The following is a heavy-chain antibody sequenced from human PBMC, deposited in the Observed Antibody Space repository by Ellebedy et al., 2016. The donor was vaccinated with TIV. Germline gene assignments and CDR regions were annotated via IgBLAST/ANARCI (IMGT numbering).Heavy chain of an antibody. CDR1: GFTFSGYD. CDR2: ISRDGGTK. J-gene: IGHJ6*03. Sequence: GESLKISCAASGFTFSGYDMHWVRQTPGQGLEWVAVISRDGGTKFYLDSVKGRFTISRDNSKNTLDRQMNSLRVDDTAVYYCARRYMDVWGKGTTVTVSS. V-gene: IGHV3-30*03. CDR3: ARRYMDV.